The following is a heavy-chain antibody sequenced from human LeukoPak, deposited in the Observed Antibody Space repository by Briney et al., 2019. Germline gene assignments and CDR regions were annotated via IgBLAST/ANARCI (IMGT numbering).Heavy chain of an antibody. CDR2: ISSSSSYI. J-gene: IGHJ4*02. Sequence: GGSLRLSCAASGFTFSSYSMNWVRPAPGKGLEWVSFISSSSSYIYYADSVKGRFTISRDNAKNSLYLQMNSLRAEDTAVYYCARFSGYCSSTSCTPGDWGQGTLVTVSS. CDR1: GFTFSSYS. CDR3: ARFSGYCSSTSCTPGD. D-gene: IGHD2-2*01. V-gene: IGHV3-21*01.